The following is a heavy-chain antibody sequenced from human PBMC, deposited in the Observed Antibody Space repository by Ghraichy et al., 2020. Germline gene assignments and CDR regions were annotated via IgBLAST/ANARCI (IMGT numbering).Heavy chain of an antibody. Sequence: SCAASGFTLTTYSVNWVRQAPGKGLEWVSYIRSSDGIIFYADSVKGRFTVSRDNAKNSLYLQMNSLRAEDTAIYYCARDTDWAFDYWGQGTLVTVSS. CDR3: ARDTDWAFDY. CDR2: IRSSDGII. J-gene: IGHJ4*02. CDR1: GFTLTTYS. V-gene: IGHV3-48*01. D-gene: IGHD3-9*01.